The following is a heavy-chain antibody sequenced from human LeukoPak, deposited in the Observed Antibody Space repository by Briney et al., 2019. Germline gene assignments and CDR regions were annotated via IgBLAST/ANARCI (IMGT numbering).Heavy chain of an antibody. CDR3: ARSYYDFWSGFPNWFDP. CDR2: IYWNDDK. Sequence: SGPTLVNPTQTLTLTCTFSGFSLSTSGVGVGWIRQPPGKALEWLALIYWNDDKRYSPSLKSRLTITKDTSKNQVVLTMTNMDPVDTATYYCARSYYDFWSGFPNWFDPWGQGTLVTVSS. D-gene: IGHD3-3*01. V-gene: IGHV2-5*01. J-gene: IGHJ5*02. CDR1: GFSLSTSGVG.